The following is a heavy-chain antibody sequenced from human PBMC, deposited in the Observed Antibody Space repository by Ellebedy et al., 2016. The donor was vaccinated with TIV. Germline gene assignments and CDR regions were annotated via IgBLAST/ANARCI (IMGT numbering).Heavy chain of an antibody. D-gene: IGHD4-17*01. CDR3: ARDQTHGDPFDY. CDR1: GFTFRSYG. V-gene: IGHV3-33*01. CDR2: IWYDGSNK. Sequence: GESLKISCAASGFTFRSYGMHWVRQAPGKGLEWVATIWYDGSNKHYADSVKGRFTISKDNSKNTGYLQMDSLRAEDTAVYYCARDQTHGDPFDYWGQGTLVTVSS. J-gene: IGHJ4*02.